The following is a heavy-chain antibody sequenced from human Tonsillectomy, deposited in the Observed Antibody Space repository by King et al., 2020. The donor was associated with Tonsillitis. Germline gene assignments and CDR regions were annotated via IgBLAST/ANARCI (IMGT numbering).Heavy chain of an antibody. D-gene: IGHD3-9*01. CDR3: ARGEDDILTGYWMDV. V-gene: IGHV3-48*03. Sequence: VQLVESGGGLVQPGGSLRLSCAASGFTFSSYEMNWVRQAPGKGLEWVSYISSSGTTIYYADSLKGRFTISRDNAKNSLYLQMNSLRAEDTAVYYCARGEDDILTGYWMDVWGKGTTVTVSS. CDR2: ISSSGTTI. J-gene: IGHJ6*04. CDR1: GFTFSSYE.